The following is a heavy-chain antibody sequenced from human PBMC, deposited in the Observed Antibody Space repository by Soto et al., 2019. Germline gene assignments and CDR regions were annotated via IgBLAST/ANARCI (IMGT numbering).Heavy chain of an antibody. D-gene: IGHD2-2*01. CDR3: ARGLGGYCSSTSCYHYFDY. CDR2: MNPNSGNT. J-gene: IGHJ4*02. Sequence: ASVKVCCKASGYTFTSYDINWVRQATGQGLEWMGWMNPNSGNTGYAQKFQGRVTMTRNTSISTAYMELSSLRSEDTAVYYCARGLGGYCSSTSCYHYFDYWGQGTLVTAPQ. CDR1: GYTFTSYD. V-gene: IGHV1-8*01.